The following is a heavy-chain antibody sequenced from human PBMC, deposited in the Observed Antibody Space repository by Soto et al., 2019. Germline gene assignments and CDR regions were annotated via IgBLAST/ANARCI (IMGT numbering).Heavy chain of an antibody. D-gene: IGHD6-19*01. V-gene: IGHV3-48*01. J-gene: IGHJ4*02. Sequence: EVQLVESGGGLVQPGGSLRLSCAASGFTFSSYSMNWVRQAPGKELEWVSYIESISTTIYYADSVKGRFTISRDNAKNSLYLQMNSLGADDTAVYYCARDRCSSGCLFDYWGQGPLVTVSS. CDR2: IESISTTI. CDR3: ARDRCSSGCLFDY. CDR1: GFTFSSYS.